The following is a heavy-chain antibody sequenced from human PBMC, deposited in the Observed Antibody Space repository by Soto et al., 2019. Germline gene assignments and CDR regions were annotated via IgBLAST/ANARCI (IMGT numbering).Heavy chain of an antibody. D-gene: IGHD6-19*01. V-gene: IGHV1-69*01. CDR3: ASGVGGLGGSSGWPDYAFDV. Sequence: QVQLVQSGAAVRKPGSSVKVSCKASGGTFTKYAITWVRQAPRQGLEWMGGIVPLPGTTNYAQKFRGRVTISADESTSTADLGLSSLRSEDTAVYYCASGVGGLGGSSGWPDYAFDVWGQGTMVIVSS. CDR1: GGTFTKYA. J-gene: IGHJ3*01. CDR2: IVPLPGTT.